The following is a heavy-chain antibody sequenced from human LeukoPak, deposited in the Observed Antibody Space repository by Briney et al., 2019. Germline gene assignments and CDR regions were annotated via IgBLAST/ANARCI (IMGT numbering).Heavy chain of an antibody. CDR2: INHDGSDT. CDR1: GFTFKLYW. CDR3: ARGKYGGYFIDY. D-gene: IGHD5-12*01. V-gene: IGHV3-74*01. Sequence: GGSLRLSCAASGFTFKLYWMHWVRQVPGRGPVWVSRINHDGSDTIYADSVRGRFTISRDDAKNTLYLQMNSLRAEDTAGYYCARGKYGGYFIDYWGQGTLVTVSS. J-gene: IGHJ4*02.